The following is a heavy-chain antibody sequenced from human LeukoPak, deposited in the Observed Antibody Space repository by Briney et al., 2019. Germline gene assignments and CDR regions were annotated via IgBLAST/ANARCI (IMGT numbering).Heavy chain of an antibody. V-gene: IGHV4-61*01. D-gene: IGHD6-19*01. CDR1: GGSVSSGSYY. CDR3: ARRSGWYGKIDY. CDR2: IYYSGST. Sequence: KPSETLSLTCTVSGGSVSSGSYYWSWIRQPPGKGPEWIGYIYYSGSTNYNPSLKSRVTISVDTSKNQFSLKLSSVTAADTAVYYCARRSGWYGKIDYWGQGTLVTVSS. J-gene: IGHJ4*02.